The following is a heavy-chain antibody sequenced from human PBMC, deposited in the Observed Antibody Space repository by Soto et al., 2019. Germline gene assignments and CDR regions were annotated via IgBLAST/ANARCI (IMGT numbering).Heavy chain of an antibody. CDR1: GFTFSSYA. Sequence: QVQLVESGGGVVQPGRSLRLSCAASGFTFSSYAMHWVRQAPGKGLEWVAVISYDGSNKYYADSVKGRFTISRDNSKNTLYLQMNSLGAEDTAVYYCARDLDCSGGSCYHGDYWGQGTLVTVSS. CDR3: ARDLDCSGGSCYHGDY. D-gene: IGHD2-15*01. J-gene: IGHJ4*02. CDR2: ISYDGSNK. V-gene: IGHV3-30-3*01.